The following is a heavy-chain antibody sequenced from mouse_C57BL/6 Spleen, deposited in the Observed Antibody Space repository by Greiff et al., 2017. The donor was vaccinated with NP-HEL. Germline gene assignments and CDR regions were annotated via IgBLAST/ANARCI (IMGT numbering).Heavy chain of an antibody. D-gene: IGHD6-2*01. Sequence: QVQLQQPGAELVMPGASVKLSCKASGYTFTSYWMHWVKQRPGQGLEWIGEIDPSDSYTNYNQKFKGKSTLTVDKSSSTAYMQLSSLTSEDSAVYYCASQVFRAMDYWGQGTSVTVSS. CDR2: IDPSDSYT. J-gene: IGHJ4*01. CDR1: GYTFTSYW. CDR3: ASQVFRAMDY. V-gene: IGHV1-69*01.